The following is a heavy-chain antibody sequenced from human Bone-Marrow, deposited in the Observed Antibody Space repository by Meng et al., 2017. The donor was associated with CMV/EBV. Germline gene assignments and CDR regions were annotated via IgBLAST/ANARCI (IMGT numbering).Heavy chain of an antibody. V-gene: IGHV3-48*03. CDR3: AGVHGTARDY. CDR1: GFTFSSYE. D-gene: IGHD6-6*01. CDR2: IGTSGYTI. J-gene: IGHJ4*02. Sequence: GESLKISCAASGFTFSSYEMNWVRQAPGKGLEWISYIGTSGYTIYYADSVQGRFTISRDNAKSSLYLQMKSLRAEDTALYYCAGVHGTARDYWGPGTLVTVSS.